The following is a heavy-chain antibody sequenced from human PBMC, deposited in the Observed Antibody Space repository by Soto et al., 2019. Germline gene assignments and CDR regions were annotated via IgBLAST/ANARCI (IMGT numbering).Heavy chain of an antibody. CDR3: ARPPGYCSGGSCYGVDY. J-gene: IGHJ4*02. D-gene: IGHD2-15*01. V-gene: IGHV3-21*01. CDR2: ISSSSSYI. CDR1: GFTFSSYS. Sequence: GGSLRLSCAASGFTFSSYSMNWVRQAPGKGLEWVSSISSSSSYIYYADSVKGRFTISRDNAKNSLYLQMNSLRAEDTAVYYCARPPGYCSGGSCYGVDYWGQGTLVTVSS.